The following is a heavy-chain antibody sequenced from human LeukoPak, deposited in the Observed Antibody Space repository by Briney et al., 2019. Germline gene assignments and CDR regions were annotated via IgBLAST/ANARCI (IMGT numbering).Heavy chain of an antibody. D-gene: IGHD3-10*01. Sequence: PSETLSLTCAVSGYSISRGYYWGWIRQAPGKGLEWIGSIYHSGSTQYNPSLKSRLIISVDTSKKPFSLKLSSVTAADTAVYFCARHPFDRVFFEYWGQGTLVTVSS. CDR3: ARHPFDRVFFEY. CDR1: GYSISRGYY. J-gene: IGHJ4*02. V-gene: IGHV4-38-2*01. CDR2: IYHSGST.